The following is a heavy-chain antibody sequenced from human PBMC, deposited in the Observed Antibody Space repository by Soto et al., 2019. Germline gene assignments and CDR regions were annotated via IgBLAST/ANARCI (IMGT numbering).Heavy chain of an antibody. J-gene: IGHJ6*02. Sequence: PGGSLRLSCAASGFTFSSYGMHWVRQAPGKGLEWVAVISYDGSNKYYADSVKGRFTISRDNSKNTLYLQMNSLRAEDTAVYYCATTEHYYDSSGYPPAHYYYGMDVWGQGTTVTVSS. CDR1: GFTFSSYG. D-gene: IGHD3-22*01. V-gene: IGHV3-30*03. CDR2: ISYDGSNK. CDR3: ATTEHYYDSSGYPPAHYYYGMDV.